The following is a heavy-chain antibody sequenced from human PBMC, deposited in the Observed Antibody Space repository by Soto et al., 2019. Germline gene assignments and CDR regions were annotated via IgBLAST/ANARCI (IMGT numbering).Heavy chain of an antibody. CDR1: GYTFTSYD. V-gene: IGHV1-8*01. CDR2: MNPNSGNT. J-gene: IGHJ4*02. CDR3: ARGSPFARFGRNSGALFDY. Sequence: QVQLVQSGAEVKKPGASVKVSCKASGYTFTSYDINWVRQATGQGLEWMGWMNPNSGNTGYAQKFQGRVTMTRNTSISTAYMELSSLRSEDTAVYYCARGSPFARFGRNSGALFDYWGQGTLVTVSS. D-gene: IGHD3-3*01.